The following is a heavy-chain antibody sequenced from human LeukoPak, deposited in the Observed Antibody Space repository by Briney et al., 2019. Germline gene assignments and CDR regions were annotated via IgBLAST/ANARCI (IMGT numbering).Heavy chain of an antibody. V-gene: IGHV1-2*02. CDR2: INPNSGGT. J-gene: IGHJ4*02. CDR1: GYTFTGYY. Sequence: ASVKVSCKASGYTFTGYYMHWVRQAPAQGLEWMGWINPNSGGTNYAQKFQGRVTMTRDTSISTAYMELSRLRSDDTAVYYCAREGVDWNHSVYYFDYWGQGTLVTVSS. D-gene: IGHD1-1*01. CDR3: AREGVDWNHSVYYFDY.